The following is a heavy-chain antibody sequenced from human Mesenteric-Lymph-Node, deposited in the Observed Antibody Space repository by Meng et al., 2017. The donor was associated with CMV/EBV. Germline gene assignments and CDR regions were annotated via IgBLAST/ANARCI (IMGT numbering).Heavy chain of an antibody. J-gene: IGHJ4*02. CDR2: INSDGSST. D-gene: IGHD3-9*01. CDR1: GFTFSSYW. Sequence: GESLKISCAASGFTFSSYWMHWVRQAPGKGLVWVSRINSDGSSTSYADSVKGRFSISRDNSQNTVYLQMNSLRVEDTAVYYCVRDDWDCWGQGTLVTVSS. CDR3: VRDDWDC. V-gene: IGHV3-74*01.